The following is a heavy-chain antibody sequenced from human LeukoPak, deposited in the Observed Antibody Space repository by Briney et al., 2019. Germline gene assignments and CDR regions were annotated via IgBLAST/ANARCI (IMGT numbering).Heavy chain of an antibody. V-gene: IGHV3-23*01. CDR1: GFTFSSYA. CDR2: ISGSGGST. Sequence: PGGSLRLSCAASGFTFSSYAMSWVRQAPGKELGWVSAISGSGGSTYYADSVKGRFTISRDNSKNTLYLQMNSLRAEDTAVYYCAKGVRVCSSTSCLPLKYYYYGMDVWGQGTTVTVSS. CDR3: AKGVRVCSSTSCLPLKYYYYGMDV. J-gene: IGHJ6*02. D-gene: IGHD2-2*01.